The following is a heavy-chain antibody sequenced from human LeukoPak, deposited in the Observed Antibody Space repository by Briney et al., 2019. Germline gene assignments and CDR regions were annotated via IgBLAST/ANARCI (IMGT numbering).Heavy chain of an antibody. J-gene: IGHJ5*02. D-gene: IGHD2-21*02. CDR1: GGSFSGYY. Sequence: PSGTLSLTCAVSGGSFSGYYWSWIRQPPGKGLEWIGEINHSGSTNYNPSLESRVTISVAQSKNQFSLKLSSVTAADTAVYYCARGNIVVVTAISWFDPWGQGTLVTVSS. CDR2: INHSGST. CDR3: ARGNIVVVTAISWFDP. V-gene: IGHV4-34*01.